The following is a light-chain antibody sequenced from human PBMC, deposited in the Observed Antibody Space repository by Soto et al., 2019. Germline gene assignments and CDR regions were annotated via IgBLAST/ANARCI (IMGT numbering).Light chain of an antibody. V-gene: IGKV3-20*01. J-gene: IGKJ3*01. CDR2: GAS. CDR3: QQYGSSPPVT. Sequence: EIVLTQSPGTLSLSPGERATLSCRASQSVSSSYLAWYQQKPGQAPRLLIYGASTRATGIPDRFSGSGSGTDFTLTISRLEPEDFAVYYCQQYGSSPPVTFGAGPKVGIK. CDR1: QSVSSSY.